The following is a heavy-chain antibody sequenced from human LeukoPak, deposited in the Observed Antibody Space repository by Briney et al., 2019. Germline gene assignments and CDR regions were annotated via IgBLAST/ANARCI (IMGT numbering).Heavy chain of an antibody. CDR3: ARDLHPRYYLPDY. CDR1: AFAFSSNW. Sequence: PGGSLRLSCVASAFAFSSNWMSWVGQAPGKGLEWVASIKEDGSETYYVDSVKGRFTISRDNAKNSLYLQMNSLRAEDTAVYYCARDLHPRYYLPDYWGQGTLVTVSS. V-gene: IGHV3-7*04. J-gene: IGHJ4*02. D-gene: IGHD1-26*01. CDR2: IKEDGSET.